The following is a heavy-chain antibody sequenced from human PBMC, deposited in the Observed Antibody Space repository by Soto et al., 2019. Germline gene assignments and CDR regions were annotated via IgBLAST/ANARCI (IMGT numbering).Heavy chain of an antibody. CDR1: GFSFSSYD. J-gene: IGHJ4*02. Sequence: EVQLVESGGGLVQPGGSLRLSCAGSGFSFSSYDMPWVRQAPGKGLEYVSAISSNGGTTYYANSVKGRFTISRDNSKNTLYLQMGSLRAEDMAVYYCARRYCSSTSCYFDYWGQGTLVTVSS. V-gene: IGHV3-64*01. CDR2: ISSNGGTT. CDR3: ARRYCSSTSCYFDY. D-gene: IGHD2-2*01.